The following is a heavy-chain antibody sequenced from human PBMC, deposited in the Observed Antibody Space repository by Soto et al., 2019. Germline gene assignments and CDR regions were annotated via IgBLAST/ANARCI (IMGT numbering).Heavy chain of an antibody. V-gene: IGHV2-5*02. CDR1: GFSLSTREMG. Sequence: GPALVKPTQTLTLTCTLSGFSLSTREMGEGWIRPPPGQALEWLGIIDEDDDTRNRPCRESKLTITRSTSKNQVVLTLTDMDPAETATDYCALRRGRGRVMPAPYVECWGQGCPVTVSS. CDR2: IDEDDDT. CDR3: ALRRGRGRVMPAPYVEC. J-gene: IGHJ4*02. D-gene: IGHD2-2*01.